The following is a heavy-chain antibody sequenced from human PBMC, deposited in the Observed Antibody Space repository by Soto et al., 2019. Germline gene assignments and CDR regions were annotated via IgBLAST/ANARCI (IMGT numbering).Heavy chain of an antibody. CDR1: GGSISSGDYY. CDR2: IYYSGST. D-gene: IGHD3-3*01. J-gene: IGHJ5*02. V-gene: IGHV4-30-4*01. Sequence: PSETLSLTCTVSGGSISSGDYYWSWIRQPPGKGLEWIGYIYYSGSTYYNPSLKSRVTISVDTSKNQFSLKLSSVTAADTAVYYCARTYYDFFSHRNWFDPWGQGTLVTVSS. CDR3: ARTYYDFFSHRNWFDP.